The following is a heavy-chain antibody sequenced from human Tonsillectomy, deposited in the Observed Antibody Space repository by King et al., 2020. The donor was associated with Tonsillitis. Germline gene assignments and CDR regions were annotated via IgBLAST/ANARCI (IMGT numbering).Heavy chain of an antibody. J-gene: IGHJ4*02. Sequence: QLQESGPGLVKPSGTLSLTCAVAVGSMNSSNWWSWVRQPPGKRLELSWEIFHSGRTGYDPCLRSRLTMLVAKSKNQFSLRLSSLTAADTAVYYCARSSWHPPYYFDLWGQGALVTVSS. V-gene: IGHV4-4*02. CDR1: VGSMNSSNW. D-gene: IGHD2-15*01. CDR2: IFHSGRT. CDR3: ARSSWHPPYYFDL.